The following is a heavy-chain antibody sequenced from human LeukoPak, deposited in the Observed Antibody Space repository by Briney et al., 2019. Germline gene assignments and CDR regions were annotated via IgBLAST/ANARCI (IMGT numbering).Heavy chain of an antibody. V-gene: IGHV3-7*03. CDR3: TRALGHSVLAFDV. CDR2: IKEDGREK. Sequence: GGSLRLSCAASGFTVSSNYMSWVRQAPGKRLEWVASIKEDGREKLYVESLEGRLTIARDNAKESLHLQMRNLRVEDTAVYYCTRALGHSVLAFDVWGQGTVVIVS. J-gene: IGHJ3*01. CDR1: GFTVSSNY. D-gene: IGHD3-16*01.